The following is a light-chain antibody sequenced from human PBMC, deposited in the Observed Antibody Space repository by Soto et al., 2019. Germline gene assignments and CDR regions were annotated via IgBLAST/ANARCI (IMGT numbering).Light chain of an antibody. CDR1: SSDVGAYTS. CDR2: GNS. Sequence: QSALTQPASVSGSPGQSITISCTGSSSDVGAYTSVSWYQQLPGTAPKLLIYGNSNRPSGVPDRFSGSKSGTSASLAITGLQAEDEADYYCQSYDSSLSGRVFGGGTKVTVL. V-gene: IGLV1-40*01. CDR3: QSYDSSLSGRV. J-gene: IGLJ3*02.